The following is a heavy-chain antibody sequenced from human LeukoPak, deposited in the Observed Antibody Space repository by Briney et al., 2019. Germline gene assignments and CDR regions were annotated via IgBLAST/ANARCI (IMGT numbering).Heavy chain of an antibody. D-gene: IGHD4-17*01. Sequence: GGSLRLSCAASGFTFSSYAMHWVRQAPGKGLEYVSAISSNGGSTYYANSVKGRFTISRDNSKNTLYLQMGSLRAEDMAVYYCARDSIRGTTVTEDAFDIWGRGTMVTVSS. V-gene: IGHV3-64*01. CDR2: ISSNGGST. J-gene: IGHJ3*02. CDR1: GFTFSSYA. CDR3: ARDSIRGTTVTEDAFDI.